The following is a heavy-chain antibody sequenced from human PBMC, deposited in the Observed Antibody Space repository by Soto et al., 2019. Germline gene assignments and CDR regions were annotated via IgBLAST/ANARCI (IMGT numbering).Heavy chain of an antibody. CDR2: IYSGGST. Sequence: EVQVVESGGGLVQPGGSLRLSCAASGFTVSSNYMSWVRQAPGKGLEWVSVIYSGGSTYYADSVKGRFTISRDNSKNTLYLQMNSLRADDTAVYYCARDFVHGDHPEYFQHWGQGTLVTVSS. V-gene: IGHV3-66*01. J-gene: IGHJ1*01. CDR1: GFTVSSNY. CDR3: ARDFVHGDHPEYFQH. D-gene: IGHD4-17*01.